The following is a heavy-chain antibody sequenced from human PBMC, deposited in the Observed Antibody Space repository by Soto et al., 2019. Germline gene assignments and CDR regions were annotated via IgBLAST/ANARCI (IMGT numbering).Heavy chain of an antibody. CDR3: TSAIGGKGAH. CDR2: IDEYGSTI. D-gene: IGHD3-10*01. J-gene: IGHJ4*02. Sequence: PGGSLRLSCAASGFTFSSYWMHWVRQVPGKGLLWVSRIDEYGSTINYADSVRGRFTISRDNARNTLYLEMKSLRAEDTALYYCTSAIGGKGAHWGPGTLVTVSS. V-gene: IGHV3-74*01. CDR1: GFTFSSYW.